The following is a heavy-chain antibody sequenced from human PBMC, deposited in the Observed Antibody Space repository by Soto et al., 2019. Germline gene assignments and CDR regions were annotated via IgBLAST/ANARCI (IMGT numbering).Heavy chain of an antibody. CDR1: GFTFSSYA. Sequence: GGSLRLSCAASGFTFSSYAMSWVRQAPGKGLEWVSAISGSGGSTYYADSVKGRFTTSRDNSKNTLYLQMNSLRAEDTAVYYCAKGPGSSWYGDFNYWGQGTLVTVSS. CDR2: ISGSGGST. V-gene: IGHV3-23*01. J-gene: IGHJ4*02. CDR3: AKGPGSSWYGDFNY. D-gene: IGHD6-13*01.